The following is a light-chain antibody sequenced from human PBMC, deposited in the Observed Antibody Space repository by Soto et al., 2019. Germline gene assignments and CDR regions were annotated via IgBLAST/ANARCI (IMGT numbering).Light chain of an antibody. J-gene: IGLJ3*02. CDR2: DVT. CDR3: SSYTTINTVVV. Sequence: QSVLTQPASVSGSPGQSITFSCTGTSSDIGAYNYVSWYQHHPGKAPKLLIYDVTDRPSGVSDRFSSSKSGTTASLTISGLQAEDEADYCCSSYTTINTVVVFGGGTKVTVL. V-gene: IGLV2-14*03. CDR1: SSDIGAYNY.